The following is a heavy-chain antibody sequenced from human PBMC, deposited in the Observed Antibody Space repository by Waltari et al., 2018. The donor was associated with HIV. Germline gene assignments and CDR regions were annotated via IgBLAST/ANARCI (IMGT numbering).Heavy chain of an antibody. V-gene: IGHV1-2*02. CDR1: GYTFTGYY. Sequence: QVQLVQSGAEVKKPGASVKVSCKASGYTFTGYYMHWVRQAPGQGLGWMGWINPNRGGTNYAQKFQGRVTMTRDTSISTAYMELSRLRSDDTAVYYCARYKSDTAMNYYYGMDVWGQGTTVTVSS. D-gene: IGHD5-18*01. CDR3: ARYKSDTAMNYYYGMDV. J-gene: IGHJ6*02. CDR2: INPNRGGT.